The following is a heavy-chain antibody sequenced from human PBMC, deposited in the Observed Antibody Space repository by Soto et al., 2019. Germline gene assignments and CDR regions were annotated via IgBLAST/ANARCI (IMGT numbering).Heavy chain of an antibody. V-gene: IGHV4-4*07. CDR2: IYTSGST. D-gene: IGHD6-6*01. Sequence: QVQLQESGPGLVKPSETLSLTCTVSGGSISSHNCSWIRQPAGKGLEWMGRIYTSGSTNYNPSLMSRVPMAVDTSKNQRSLKLSSVTAADTAVYFCARSLKLAQWDYWVQGTLVTVSS. CDR1: GGSISSHN. CDR3: ARSLKLAQWDY. J-gene: IGHJ4*02.